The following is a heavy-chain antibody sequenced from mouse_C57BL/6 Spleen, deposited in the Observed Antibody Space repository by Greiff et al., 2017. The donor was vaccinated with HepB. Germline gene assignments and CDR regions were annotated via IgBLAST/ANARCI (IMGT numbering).Heavy chain of an antibody. CDR2: IDPETGGT. CDR1: GYTFTDYE. D-gene: IGHD1-1*01. V-gene: IGHV1-15*01. J-gene: IGHJ2*01. Sequence: VKLMESGAELVRPGASVTLSCKASGYTFTDYEMHWVKQTPVHGLEWIGAIDPETGGTAYNQKFKGKAILTADKSSSTAYMELRSLTSEDSAVYYCTGGSSLFDYWGQGTTLTVSS. CDR3: TGGSSLFDY.